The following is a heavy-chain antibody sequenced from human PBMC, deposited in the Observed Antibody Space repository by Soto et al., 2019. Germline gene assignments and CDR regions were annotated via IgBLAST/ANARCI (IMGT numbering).Heavy chain of an antibody. J-gene: IGHJ6*02. CDR2: ISIDSKTI. CDR3: TRHSHLRYRLAV. CDR1: GFTFSSYW. V-gene: IGHV3-48*02. D-gene: IGHD2-15*01. Sequence: PGESLKISCAASGFTFSSYWMSWVRQAPGKGLEWLSYISIDSKTIYYADSVKGRFTISRDNAKNLLYLQMNTLRDEDTAMYYFTRHSHLRYRLAVWGQGTTVTVSS.